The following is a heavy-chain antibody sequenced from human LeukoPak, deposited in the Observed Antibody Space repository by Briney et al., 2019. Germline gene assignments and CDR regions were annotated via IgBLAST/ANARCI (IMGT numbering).Heavy chain of an antibody. CDR3: AKDDAWLRFGE. V-gene: IGHV3-23*01. D-gene: IGHD5-12*01. Sequence: GGTLRLSCAAYGFTFSNHGMDWVRQAPGKGLEWVSGISPSGDITYYADSVKGRFTISRDNSKHTLYLEVIRLTPEDSAVYYCAKDDAWLRFGEWSQGTLVTVSS. CDR2: ISPSGDIT. CDR1: GFTFSNHG. J-gene: IGHJ4*02.